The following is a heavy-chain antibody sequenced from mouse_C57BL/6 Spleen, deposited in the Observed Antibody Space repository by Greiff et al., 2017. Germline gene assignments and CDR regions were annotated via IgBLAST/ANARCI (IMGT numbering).Heavy chain of an antibody. V-gene: IGHV1-74*01. CDR2: IHPSDSDT. CDR1: GYTFTSYW. J-gene: IGHJ3*01. Sequence: VQLQQPGAELVKPGASVKVSCKASGYTFTSYWMHWVKQRPGQGLEWIGRIHPSDSDTNYNQKFKGKATLTVDKSSSTAYMQLSSLTSEDSAVYYCAMDYGSSSSWFAYWGQGTLVTVSA. D-gene: IGHD1-1*01. CDR3: AMDYGSSSSWFAY.